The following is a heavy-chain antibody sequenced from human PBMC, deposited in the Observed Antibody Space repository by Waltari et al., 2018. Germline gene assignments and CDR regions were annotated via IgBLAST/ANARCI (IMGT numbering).Heavy chain of an antibody. CDR2: IGAAGET. CDR3: ARGDPTAGAIDY. J-gene: IGHJ4*02. Sequence: EVQLVESGGGLVQPGGSLRLSCAASGFTLRPYAFPGVRQVRGKGLEWVASIGAAGETKYLDSVKGRFTISRESAKNSLNLQMNSLTGGDTAVYHCARGDPTAGAIDYWGQGTLVTVSS. V-gene: IGHV3-13*01. D-gene: IGHD3-9*01. CDR1: GFTLRPYA.